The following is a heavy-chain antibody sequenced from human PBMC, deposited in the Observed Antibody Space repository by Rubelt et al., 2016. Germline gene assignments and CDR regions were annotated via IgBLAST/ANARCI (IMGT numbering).Heavy chain of an antibody. CDR1: GYTFTSYA. D-gene: IGHD2-15*01. J-gene: IGHJ4*02. Sequence: QVQLVQSGAEVKKPGASVKVSCKASGYTFTSYAMHWVRQAPGQRLEWVGWINAGNGNTKYSQKFQGRVTITREPSASTAYRELSSLRSEDTAVYYCAGGDIVVVVAASNPLDYWGQGTLVTVSS. CDR2: INAGNGNT. V-gene: IGHV1-3*01. CDR3: AGGDIVVVVAASNPLDY.